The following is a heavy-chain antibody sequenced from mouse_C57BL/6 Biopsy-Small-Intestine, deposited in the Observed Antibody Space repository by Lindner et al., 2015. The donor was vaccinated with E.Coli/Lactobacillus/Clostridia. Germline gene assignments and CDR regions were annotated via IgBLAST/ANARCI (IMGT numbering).Heavy chain of an antibody. V-gene: IGHV1-53*01. Sequence: SVKVSCKTSGGTFSRFAITWVRQAPGQGLEWMGRIIPIFGEPNYAQKFQGRVTITADESTGTAYLELSSLKSEDTAVYFCARDLREQSPETRDASEIWGQGTKVTVSS. CDR3: ARDLREQSPETRDASEI. J-gene: IGHJ1*01. D-gene: IGHD6-1*01. CDR1: GGTFSRFA. CDR2: IIPIFGEP.